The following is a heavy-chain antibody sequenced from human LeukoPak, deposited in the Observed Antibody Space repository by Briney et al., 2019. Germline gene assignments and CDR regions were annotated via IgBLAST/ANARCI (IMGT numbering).Heavy chain of an antibody. J-gene: IGHJ3*01. Sequence: GGSLRLSCAPAGPTFNTYAMGWVRQDPGKGRGWVSAISGGGGSTFYAVSVKGRFTISRDNSKNTLCLQMNSLRAEDTALYYCAKNGQQVVPKAFDLWGQGTMVTVSS. CDR3: AKNGQQVVPKAFDL. V-gene: IGHV3-23*01. D-gene: IGHD6-13*01. CDR1: GPTFNTYA. CDR2: ISGGGGST.